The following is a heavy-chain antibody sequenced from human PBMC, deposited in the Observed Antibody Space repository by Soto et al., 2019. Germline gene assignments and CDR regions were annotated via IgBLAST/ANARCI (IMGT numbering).Heavy chain of an antibody. CDR2: TIPMFATA. V-gene: IGHV1-69*01. D-gene: IGHD6-19*01. CDR3: ARGLFGQQWLVGFDT. CDR1: GGTFSNYI. J-gene: IGHJ4*02. Sequence: QVQLVQSGAEVKKPESSVKVSCKASGGTFSNYIFSWVRQAPGQGLEWMGGTIPMFATAQYAQKLQGRVTITADESTSTVYMDLTSLRSDDTAVYYCARGLFGQQWLVGFDTWGQGTLVTVSS.